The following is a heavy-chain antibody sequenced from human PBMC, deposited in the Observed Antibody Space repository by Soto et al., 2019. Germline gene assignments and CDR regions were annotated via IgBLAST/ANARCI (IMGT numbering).Heavy chain of an antibody. V-gene: IGHV4-39*01. D-gene: IGHD6-19*01. J-gene: IGHJ5*02. Sequence: PSETLSLTCTVSGGSISSSSYYWGWIRQPPGKRLEWVGSIFYSGSTYYNPSLKSRVTISVDTSKNQFSLKLSSVTAADTAVYYCARDPGASGGYRWFDPQGEGTLVTVSA. CDR1: GGSISSSSYY. CDR3: ARDPGASGGYRWFDP. CDR2: IFYSGST.